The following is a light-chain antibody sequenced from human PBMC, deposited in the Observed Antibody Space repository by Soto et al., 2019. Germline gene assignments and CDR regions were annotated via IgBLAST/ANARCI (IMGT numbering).Light chain of an antibody. CDR3: QQYDDWPLT. V-gene: IGKV3-15*01. CDR2: RAT. CDR1: QSVISN. J-gene: IGKJ5*01. Sequence: IVMTHSPATLSVSPWERASLSFRASQSVISNLAWYQHKPGQAPRLLIYRATARAAGIPARFGGSGSGTEFTLTISSLQSEDFAIYYCQQYDDWPLTFGQGTRLEIK.